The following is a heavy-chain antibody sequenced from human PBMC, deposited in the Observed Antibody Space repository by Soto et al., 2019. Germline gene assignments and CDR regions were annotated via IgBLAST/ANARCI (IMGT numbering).Heavy chain of an antibody. CDR1: GYTFINYG. CDR2: ISAYNGNT. CDR3: ARCAYCSGDSCHSRISDY. D-gene: IGHD2-15*01. V-gene: IGHV1-18*01. Sequence: QVQLVQSGAEVKKPGASVKVSCKASGYTFINYGLSWVRQAPGQGLEWMGWISAYNGNTNYAQKFQGRVTMTTDTSTSTADMELRSLRSDDTAVYYCARCAYCSGDSCHSRISDYWGQGTLVGVSS. J-gene: IGHJ4*02.